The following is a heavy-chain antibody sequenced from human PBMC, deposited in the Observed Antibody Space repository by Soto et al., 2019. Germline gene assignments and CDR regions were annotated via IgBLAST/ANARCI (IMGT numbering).Heavy chain of an antibody. Sequence: GGSLRLSCAASGFTVSSHHMSWVRQAPGKGLEWVSVIQSGGTTYYADFVKGRFTISRDASKNTLYLQMNSLRAEDTAVYYCARIPYCSGGTCYSGWYFDLWGRGTLVTVSS. V-gene: IGHV3-53*01. J-gene: IGHJ2*01. CDR2: IQSGGTT. CDR1: GFTVSSHH. D-gene: IGHD2-15*01. CDR3: ARIPYCSGGTCYSGWYFDL.